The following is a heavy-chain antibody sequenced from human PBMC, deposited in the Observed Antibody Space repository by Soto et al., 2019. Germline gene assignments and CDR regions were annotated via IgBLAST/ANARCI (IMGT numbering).Heavy chain of an antibody. J-gene: IGHJ6*02. Sequence: QVQLVESGGGVVQPGRSLRLSCAASGFTFSSYGMHWVRQAPGKGLEWVAVIWYDGSNKYYADSVKGRFTISRDNSKNTLYLQMNSLRAEDTAVYYCARDSPSPHYHYGMDVWGQGTTVTVSS. V-gene: IGHV3-33*01. D-gene: IGHD6-6*01. CDR3: ARDSPSPHYHYGMDV. CDR1: GFTFSSYG. CDR2: IWYDGSNK.